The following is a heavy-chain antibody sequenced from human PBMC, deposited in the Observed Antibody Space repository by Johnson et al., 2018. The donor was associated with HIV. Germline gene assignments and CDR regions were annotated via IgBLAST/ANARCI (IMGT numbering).Heavy chain of an antibody. CDR2: ISYDGSNK. CDR1: GFTFSSYA. CDR3: AREGDSSGMVFLDAFDI. D-gene: IGHD6-25*01. V-gene: IGHV3-30-3*01. J-gene: IGHJ3*02. Sequence: QVQLVESGGGVVQPGRSLRLSCAASGFTFSSYAMHWVRQAPGKGLEWVAVISYDGSNKYYADSVKGRFTISRDNSKNTLYLQMNSLRAEATAGYYCAREGDSSGMVFLDAFDIWGQGTIVTVSS.